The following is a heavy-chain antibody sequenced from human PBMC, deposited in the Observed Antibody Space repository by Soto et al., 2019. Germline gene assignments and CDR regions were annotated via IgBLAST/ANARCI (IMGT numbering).Heavy chain of an antibody. D-gene: IGHD2-21*02. V-gene: IGHV4-34*01. CDR1: GGSFSGYY. CDR2: INHSGST. J-gene: IGHJ6*02. Sequence: QVQLQQWGAGLLKPSETLSLTCAVYGGSFSGYYWSWIRQPPGKGLEWIGEINHSGSTNYNPSLKSRVTISVDTSKNQFSLKLSSVTAADTAVYYCARIPGGNSRGMDVWGQGTTVTVSS. CDR3: ARIPGGNSRGMDV.